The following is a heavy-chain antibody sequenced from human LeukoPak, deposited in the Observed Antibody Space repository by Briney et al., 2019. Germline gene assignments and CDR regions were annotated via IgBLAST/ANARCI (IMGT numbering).Heavy chain of an antibody. Sequence: ASVKVSCKISGYTLTELSMHWVRQAPGKGLEWMGGFDPEDGETIYAQKFQGRVTMTEDTSTDTAYMELSSLRSEDTAVYYCARGGGYYYGSGSDRLSVPDYWGQGTLVTVSS. J-gene: IGHJ4*02. D-gene: IGHD3-10*01. CDR2: FDPEDGET. CDR3: ARGGGYYYGSGSDRLSVPDY. V-gene: IGHV1-24*01. CDR1: GYTLTELS.